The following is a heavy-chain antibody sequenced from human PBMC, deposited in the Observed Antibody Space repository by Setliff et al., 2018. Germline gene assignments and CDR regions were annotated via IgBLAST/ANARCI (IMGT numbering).Heavy chain of an antibody. J-gene: IGHJ5*02. D-gene: IGHD3-10*01. CDR3: ARGLGYYGSGSYWKTWYTWFDP. V-gene: IGHV1-8*02. Sequence: GASVKVSCKASGYTFTSYDINWVRQATGQGLEWMGWMNPNSGNTGYAQKFQGRVTMTRNTSISTAYMELSSLRSEDTAVYYCARGLGYYGSGSYWKTWYTWFDPWGQGTLVTVSS. CDR2: MNPNSGNT. CDR1: GYTFTSYD.